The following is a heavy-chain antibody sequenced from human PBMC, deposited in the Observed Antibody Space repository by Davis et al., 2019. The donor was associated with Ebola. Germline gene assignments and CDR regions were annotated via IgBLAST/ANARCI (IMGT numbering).Heavy chain of an antibody. V-gene: IGHV3-30-3*01. D-gene: IGHD2-8*01. CDR2: ISYDGSNK. CDR1: GFTFSSYA. CDR3: ARDNDYGMDV. Sequence: GESLKISCAASGFTFSSYAMHWVRQAPGKGLEWVAVISYDGSNKYYADSVKGRFTISRDNSKNTLYLQMNSLRAEDTAVYYCARDNDYGMDVWGQGTTVTVSS. J-gene: IGHJ6*02.